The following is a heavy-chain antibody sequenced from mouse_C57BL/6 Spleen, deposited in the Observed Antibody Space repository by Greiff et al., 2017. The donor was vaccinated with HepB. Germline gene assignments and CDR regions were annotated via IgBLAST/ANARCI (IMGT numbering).Heavy chain of an antibody. D-gene: IGHD2-4*01. J-gene: IGHJ3*01. CDR3: TRYDYDVRTWFAY. V-gene: IGHV6-6*01. Sequence: GQLVESGGGLVQPGGSMKLSCAASGFTFSDAWMDWVRQSPEKGLEWVAEIRNKANNHATYYAESVKGRFTISRDDSKSSVYLQMNSLRAEDTGIYYCTRYDYDVRTWFAYWGQGTLVTVSA. CDR1: GFTFSDAW. CDR2: IRNKANNHAT.